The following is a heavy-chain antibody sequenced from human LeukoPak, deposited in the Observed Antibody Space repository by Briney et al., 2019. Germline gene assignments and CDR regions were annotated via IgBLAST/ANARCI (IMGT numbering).Heavy chain of an antibody. D-gene: IGHD6-6*01. Sequence: SETLSLTCAVSGGSISSYYWSWIRQPPGKGLEWIGYIYYSGSTNYNPSLKSRVTISVDTSKNQFSLKLSSVTAADTAVYYCARSIAALNWFDPWGQGTLVTVSS. J-gene: IGHJ5*02. CDR2: IYYSGST. CDR1: GGSISSYY. V-gene: IGHV4-59*01. CDR3: ARSIAALNWFDP.